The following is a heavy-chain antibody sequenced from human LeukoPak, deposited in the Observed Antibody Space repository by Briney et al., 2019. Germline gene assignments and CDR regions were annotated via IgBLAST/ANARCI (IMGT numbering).Heavy chain of an antibody. Sequence: GGSLRLSCAASGFTFSSYAMSWVRQAPGKGLEWVAVISYDGSNKYYADSVKGRFTISRDNSKNTLYLQMNSLRAEDTAVYYCARGPRDYWGQGTLVTVSS. CDR1: GFTFSSYA. V-gene: IGHV3-30-3*01. CDR3: ARGPRDY. J-gene: IGHJ4*02. CDR2: ISYDGSNK.